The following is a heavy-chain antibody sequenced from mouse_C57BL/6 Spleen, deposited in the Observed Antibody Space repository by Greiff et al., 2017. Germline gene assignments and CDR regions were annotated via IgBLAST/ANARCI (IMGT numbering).Heavy chain of an antibody. CDR1: GFTFSSYG. CDR3: ARHVTTVDYYAMDY. CDR2: ISSGGSYT. Sequence: EVQGVESGGDLVKPGGSLKLSCAASGFTFSSYGMSWVRQTPDKRLEWVATISSGGSYTYYPDSVKGRFTISRDNAKNTLYLQMSSLKSEDTATYYCARHVTTVDYYAMDYWGQGTSVTVSS. V-gene: IGHV5-6*01. J-gene: IGHJ4*01. D-gene: IGHD1-1*01.